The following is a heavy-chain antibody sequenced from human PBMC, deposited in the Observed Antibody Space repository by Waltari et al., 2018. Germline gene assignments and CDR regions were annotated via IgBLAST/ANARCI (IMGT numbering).Heavy chain of an antibody. V-gene: IGHV3-73*01. Sequence: EVQLVESGGGLVQPGGSLTVPCSASAFTFSGSSLHWVRQTSGKGLEWVGRIRDKGNSYATDYAASVKGRFTMSRDDSKNTAYLQMNSLKTEDTALYYCTRGDCGSDCYIYFYWGLGTLVTVSS. D-gene: IGHD2-21*02. CDR3: TRGDCGSDCYIYFY. J-gene: IGHJ4*02. CDR2: IRDKGNSYAT. CDR1: AFTFSGSS.